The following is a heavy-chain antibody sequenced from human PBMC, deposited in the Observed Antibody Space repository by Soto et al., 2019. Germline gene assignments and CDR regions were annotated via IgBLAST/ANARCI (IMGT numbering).Heavy chain of an antibody. CDR2: IYHSGYT. D-gene: IGHD4-17*01. CDR1: GGSISSGGYA. J-gene: IGHJ5*02. Sequence: QMRLQESGSGLVKPSQTLSLTCAVSGGSISSGGYAWNWIRQPPGKCLEWIGYIYHSGYTSYNPSLKNRVNISVDKSKNQFSLTLSFVTAADTAVYYGARDSLTGDYFDPWGQGTLVTVSS. V-gene: IGHV4-30-2*01. CDR3: ARDSLTGDYFDP.